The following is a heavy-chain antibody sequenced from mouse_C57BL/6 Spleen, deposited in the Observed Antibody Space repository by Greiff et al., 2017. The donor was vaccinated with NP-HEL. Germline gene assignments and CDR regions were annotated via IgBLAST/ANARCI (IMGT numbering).Heavy chain of an antibody. CDR3: ARDPYGNYLDY. CDR1: GYSITSGYY. Sequence: VQLKESGPGLVKPSQSLSLTCSVTGYSITSGYYWNWIRQFPGNKLEWMGYISYDGSNNYNPSLKNRISITRDTSKNQFFLKLNSVTTEDTATYYCARDPYGNYLDYWGQGTTLTVSS. J-gene: IGHJ2*01. CDR2: ISYDGSN. V-gene: IGHV3-6*01. D-gene: IGHD2-1*01.